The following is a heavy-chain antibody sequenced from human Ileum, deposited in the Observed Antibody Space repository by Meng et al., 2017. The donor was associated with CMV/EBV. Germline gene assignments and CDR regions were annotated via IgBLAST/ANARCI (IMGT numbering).Heavy chain of an antibody. Sequence: VVWGECGGGLVQPGGSLRLSCVASGSTLTRYWMTWVRQSPGKGLEWVANVNQDGSQKYYVDSVKGRFTISRDNAQNSLYLQMNSLRAEDTAVYYCATTGEDYWGQGTLVTVSS. CDR1: GSTLTRYW. CDR3: ATTGEDY. CDR2: VNQDGSQK. J-gene: IGHJ4*02. D-gene: IGHD7-27*01. V-gene: IGHV3-7*02.